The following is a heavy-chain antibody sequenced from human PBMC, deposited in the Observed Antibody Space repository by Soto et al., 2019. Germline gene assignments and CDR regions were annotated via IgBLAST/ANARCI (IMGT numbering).Heavy chain of an antibody. CDR3: AATPRY. V-gene: IGHV4-59*01. J-gene: IGHJ4*02. CDR1: GGSTSSYY. D-gene: IGHD2-15*01. CDR2: IYYSGST. Sequence: SETLSLTCSVSGGSTSSYYWSWIRQPPGKGLEWIGYIYYSGSTDYSPSLKSRVTMSIDTSQNHVSLKLTSVTTADTAVYYCAATPRYWGQRTLVTVSS.